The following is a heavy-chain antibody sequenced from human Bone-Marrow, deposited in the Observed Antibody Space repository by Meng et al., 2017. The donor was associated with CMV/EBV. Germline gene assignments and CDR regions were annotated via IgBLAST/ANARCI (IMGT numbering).Heavy chain of an antibody. CDR2: SYPGDSDT. J-gene: IGHJ4*02. Sequence: GESLKISCKGSGYSFTTYWIGWVRQMPGKGLEWMGTSYPGDSDTRYSPSFQGQVTISADKYISTAYLQWSSLKASDTAMYYCARKSSGYDPPDYWGQGTLVTVSS. CDR1: GYSFTTYW. CDR3: ARKSSGYDPPDY. V-gene: IGHV5-51*01. D-gene: IGHD5-12*01.